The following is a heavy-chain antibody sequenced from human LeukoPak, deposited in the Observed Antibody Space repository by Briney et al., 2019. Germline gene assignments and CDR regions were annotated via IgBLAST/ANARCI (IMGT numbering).Heavy chain of an antibody. Sequence: ASVKVSCKASGYTFTGYYMHWVRQAPGQGLEWMGRINPNSGGTNYAQKFQGRVTMTRDTSTSTVYMELSSLRSEDTAVYYCAFTYYDFWSGYYKLDYWGQGTLVTVSS. CDR2: INPNSGGT. D-gene: IGHD3-3*01. CDR3: AFTYYDFWSGYYKLDY. V-gene: IGHV1-2*06. CDR1: GYTFTGYY. J-gene: IGHJ4*02.